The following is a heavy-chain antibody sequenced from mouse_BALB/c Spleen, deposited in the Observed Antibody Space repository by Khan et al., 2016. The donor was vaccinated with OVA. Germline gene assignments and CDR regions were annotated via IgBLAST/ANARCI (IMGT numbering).Heavy chain of an antibody. V-gene: IGHV9-3-1*01. Sequence: QIQLVQSGPELKKPGETVKISCKASGYIFTNYGMTWVKQAPGKGLKWMGWINTYTGEPTYADDFKGRFAFSLETSANTAYLQINNLKNEDTATYFCARTLYGSGYDYAMEYWGQGTSVTVSS. D-gene: IGHD1-1*01. CDR3: ARTLYGSGYDYAMEY. CDR2: INTYTGEP. J-gene: IGHJ4*01. CDR1: GYIFTNYG.